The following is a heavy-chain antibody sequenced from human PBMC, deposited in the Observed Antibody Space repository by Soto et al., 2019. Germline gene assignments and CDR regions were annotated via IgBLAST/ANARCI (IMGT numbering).Heavy chain of an antibody. CDR2: FDPEDGET. D-gene: IGHD2-15*01. V-gene: IGHV1-24*01. Sequence: ASVKVSCKVSGYTLTELSMHWVRQAPGKGLEWMGGFDPEDGETIYAQKFQGRVTMTEDTSTDTAYMELSSLRSEDTAVYYCATDLVVVVAAMGGSAFDIWGQGTMVTVSS. CDR3: ATDLVVVVAAMGGSAFDI. CDR1: GYTLTELS. J-gene: IGHJ3*02.